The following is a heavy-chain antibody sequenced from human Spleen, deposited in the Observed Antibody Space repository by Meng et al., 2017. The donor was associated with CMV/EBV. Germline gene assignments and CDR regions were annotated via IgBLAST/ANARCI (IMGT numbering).Heavy chain of an antibody. D-gene: IGHD6-6*01. CDR1: GFTFDDYA. CDR3: AKSSSPSLYYYYGMDV. CDR2: ISWNSDMI. V-gene: IGHV3-9*01. Sequence: SLKISCAASGFTFDDYAMHWVRQAPGKGLEWVSGISWNSDMIGYADSVKGRFTISRDNAKNSLYLQMNSLRGEDTALYYCAKSSSPSLYYYYGMDVWGQGTTVTVSS. J-gene: IGHJ6*02.